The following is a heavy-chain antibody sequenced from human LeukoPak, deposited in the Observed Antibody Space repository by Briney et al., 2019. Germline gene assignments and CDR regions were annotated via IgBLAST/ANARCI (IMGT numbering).Heavy chain of an antibody. D-gene: IGHD1-26*01. CDR2: INLDGTDI. J-gene: IGHJ3*02. Sequence: KSGGSLRLSCAASGFTFSTHSMNWVREDPGKGLEWISFINLDGTDIHYGESVKGRFTISRDNAKNSLYLQMHTLRAEDTAVYYCAGDGVGVLPGDAFDIWSQGTMVTVSS. CDR1: GFTFSTHS. V-gene: IGHV3-21*05. CDR3: AGDGVGVLPGDAFDI.